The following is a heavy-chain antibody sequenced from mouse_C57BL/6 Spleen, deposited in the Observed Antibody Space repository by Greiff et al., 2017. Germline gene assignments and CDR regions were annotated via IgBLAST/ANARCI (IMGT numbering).Heavy chain of an antibody. Sequence: EVQLQQSGPELVKPGASVKISCKASGYSFTDYNMNWVKQSNGKSLEWIGVINPNYGTTSYNQKFKGKATLTVDQSSSTAYMQLNSLTSENSAVYYCARGYYGSSSGTSLDYWGQGTTLTVSS. CDR3: ARGYYGSSSGTSLDY. J-gene: IGHJ2*01. CDR2: INPNYGTT. D-gene: IGHD1-1*01. CDR1: GYSFTDYN. V-gene: IGHV1-39*01.